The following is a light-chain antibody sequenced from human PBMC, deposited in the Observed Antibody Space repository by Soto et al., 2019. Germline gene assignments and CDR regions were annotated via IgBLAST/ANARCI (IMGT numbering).Light chain of an antibody. CDR2: QVT. V-gene: IGLV2-14*01. J-gene: IGLJ1*01. CDR3: SSYTDSSNYV. Sequence: QSALTQPASVSGSPGQSITISCTGTSSDVGTYNFVSWYQQHPGKAPKLMIYQVTNRPSGVSNRFSGSKSGNTASLTISGLQAEDEADYYCSSYTDSSNYVFGTGNKLTVL. CDR1: SSDVGTYNF.